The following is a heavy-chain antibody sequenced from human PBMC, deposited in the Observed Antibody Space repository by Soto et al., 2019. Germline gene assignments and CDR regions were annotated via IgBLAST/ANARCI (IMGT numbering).Heavy chain of an antibody. V-gene: IGHV3-30*18. J-gene: IGHJ4*02. CDR2: ISSDGGNK. Sequence: PGGSLRLSCAASGSTFRNYGIHWVRQAPGKGLEWVAVISSDGGNKYHADSVKGRFTISRDNSKDTLYLQMNSLRAEDTAVYYCAKDGDIAAAGYYFDYWGQGTLVTVSS. D-gene: IGHD6-13*01. CDR3: AKDGDIAAAGYYFDY. CDR1: GSTFRNYG.